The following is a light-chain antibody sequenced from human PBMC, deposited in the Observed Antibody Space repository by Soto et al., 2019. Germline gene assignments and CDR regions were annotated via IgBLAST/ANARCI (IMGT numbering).Light chain of an antibody. Sequence: DNPLTQSPSSLSASVGDRVTITCRARHSINDWLAWYQQKPGKAPKLLIYDASSLESGVPSRFSGGGSGTEFSLIISGMKTEDFANYYCQQYNGFWFGQGTKVDIK. CDR1: HSINDW. J-gene: IGKJ1*01. V-gene: IGKV1-5*01. CDR3: QQYNGFW. CDR2: DAS.